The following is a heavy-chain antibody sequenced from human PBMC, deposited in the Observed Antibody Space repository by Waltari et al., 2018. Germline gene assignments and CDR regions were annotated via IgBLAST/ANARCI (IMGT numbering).Heavy chain of an antibody. CDR2: ISGDGAGT. CDR1: VFTFSSFW. D-gene: IGHD5-18*01. V-gene: IGHV3-74*01. Sequence: EVHLVESGGGLVRPGGSLRLSCAASVFTFSSFWMPWVRQAPGKGPQWVARISGDGAGTHYADSVRGRFTISRDNANNMVYLQMNSLSDDDTATYFCARASISRDTGNTFDSWGQGNLVTVSS. CDR3: ARASISRDTGNTFDS. J-gene: IGHJ4*02.